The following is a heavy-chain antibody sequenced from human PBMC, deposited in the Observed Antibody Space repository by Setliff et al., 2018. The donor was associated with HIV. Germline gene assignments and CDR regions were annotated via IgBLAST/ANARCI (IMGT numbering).Heavy chain of an antibody. Sequence: GGSLRLSCAVSGFIFDDYAMHWVRQAPGKGLEWVSGITWNSYSRAYADSVKGRFIISRDNAKNSLYLQMNNLRTDDTALYYCAQGSDPQLVTLFAYWGQGTLVTVS. V-gene: IGHV3-9*01. CDR1: GFIFDDYA. CDR2: ITWNSYSR. CDR3: AQGSDPQLVTLFAY. J-gene: IGHJ4*02. D-gene: IGHD6-6*01.